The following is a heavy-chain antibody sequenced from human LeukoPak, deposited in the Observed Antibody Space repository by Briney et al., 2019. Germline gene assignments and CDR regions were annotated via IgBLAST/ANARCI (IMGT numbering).Heavy chain of an antibody. CDR3: ARKLRGYSYGFDY. D-gene: IGHD5-18*01. V-gene: IGHV3-7*01. Sequence: GGSLRLSCAASGFTFSSYSMNWVRQAPGKGLEWVANIKQDGSEKYYVDSVKGRFTISRDNAKNSLYLQMNSLRAEDTAVYYCARKLRGYSYGFDYWGQGTLVTVSS. J-gene: IGHJ4*02. CDR1: GFTFSSYS. CDR2: IKQDGSEK.